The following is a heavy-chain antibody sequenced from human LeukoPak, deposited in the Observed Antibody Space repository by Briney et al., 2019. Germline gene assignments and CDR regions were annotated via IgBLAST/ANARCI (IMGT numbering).Heavy chain of an antibody. CDR2: INHRGST. CDR3: AIRSGAWTHYYYYYYMDV. CDR1: GGSFSSYY. D-gene: IGHD3/OR15-3a*01. Sequence: SETLSLTCAVYGGSFSSYYWSWIRQPPGKGLEWVGEINHRGSTNYNPSLQSRVTISVGTTNNQFFLKLSSVTAADTAVDYCAIRSGAWTHYYYYYYMDVWGKGTTVTVSS. V-gene: IGHV4-34*01. J-gene: IGHJ6*03.